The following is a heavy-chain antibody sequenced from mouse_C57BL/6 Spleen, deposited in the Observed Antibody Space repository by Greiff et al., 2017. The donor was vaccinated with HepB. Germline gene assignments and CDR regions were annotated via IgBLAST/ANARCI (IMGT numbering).Heavy chain of an antibody. CDR1: GFTFSSYA. D-gene: IGHD4-1*01. J-gene: IGHJ4*01. CDR3: AREGTGRMDY. Sequence: EVKLQESGGGLVKPGGSLKLSCAASGFTFSSYAMSWVRQTPEKRLEWVATISDGGSYTYYPDNVKGRFTISRDNAKNNLYLQMSHLKSEDTAMYYCAREGTGRMDYWGQGTSVTVSS. V-gene: IGHV5-4*01. CDR2: ISDGGSYT.